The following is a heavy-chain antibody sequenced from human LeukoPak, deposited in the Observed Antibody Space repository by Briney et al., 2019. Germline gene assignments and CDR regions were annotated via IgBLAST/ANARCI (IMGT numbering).Heavy chain of an antibody. V-gene: IGHV1-18*04. D-gene: IGHD4-23*01. Sequence: GASVKVSCKASGYTFTNHGLTWVRQPPGQGLEWMGWINTYSGDTKYGQKFQGRVTMTTDTSTSMVFLELMSLRSDDTAVYYCARDRLGNSDAFDIWGPGTMVTVSS. CDR1: GYTFTNHG. CDR2: INTYSGDT. CDR3: ARDRLGNSDAFDI. J-gene: IGHJ3*02.